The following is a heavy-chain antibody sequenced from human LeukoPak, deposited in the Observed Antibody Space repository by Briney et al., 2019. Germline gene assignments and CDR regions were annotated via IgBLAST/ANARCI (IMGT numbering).Heavy chain of an antibody. CDR3: ARQGAAGKYYYYYMDV. D-gene: IGHD6-13*01. V-gene: IGHV5-51*01. CDR2: IYPDDSNT. CDR1: GYNFPIYW. Sequence: SGESLKISCQGSGYNFPIYWIGWVRQLPGQGLEWMGIIYPDDSNTIYGPSFQGQVTISADKSINTAYLEWSSLKASDTAIYYCARQGAAGKYYYYYMDVWGKGTTVTVSS. J-gene: IGHJ6*03.